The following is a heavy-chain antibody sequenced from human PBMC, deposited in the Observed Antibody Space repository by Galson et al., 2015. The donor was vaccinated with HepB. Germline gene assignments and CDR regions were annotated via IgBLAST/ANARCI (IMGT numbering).Heavy chain of an antibody. D-gene: IGHD2-21*02. CDR2: IKQDGSEK. J-gene: IGHJ4*02. V-gene: IGHV3-7*01. Sequence: SLRLSCTASEFTFSSYWMSWFRQAPGKGLEWVANIKQDGSEKYYADSVKGRFTITRDNSKKSLYLQMNSLRVEDTAVYCCAREFSSRGKNDYCDSGVYWGQGTLVTVSS. CDR1: EFTFSSYW. CDR3: AREFSSRGKNDYCDSGVY.